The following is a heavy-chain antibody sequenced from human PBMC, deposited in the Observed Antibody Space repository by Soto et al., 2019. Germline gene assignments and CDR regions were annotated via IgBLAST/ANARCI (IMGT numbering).Heavy chain of an antibody. CDR3: ARHSIAAWVAFDI. J-gene: IGHJ3*02. V-gene: IGHV5-10-1*01. D-gene: IGHD6-13*01. Sequence: GEYLKLSCKGSGYSFTSYWISWVLHMPGKGLEWMGRIDPSDSYTNYSPSFQGHVTISADKSISTAYLQWSSLKASDTAMYYCARHSIAAWVAFDIWGQGTMVTVSS. CDR1: GYSFTSYW. CDR2: IDPSDSYT.